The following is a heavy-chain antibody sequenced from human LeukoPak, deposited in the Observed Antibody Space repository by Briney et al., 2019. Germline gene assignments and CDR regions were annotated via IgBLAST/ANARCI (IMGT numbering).Heavy chain of an antibody. CDR2: IKQDGSEK. D-gene: IGHD6-13*01. J-gene: IGHJ4*02. CDR3: ARGGKQRLVSGYFDY. CDR1: GFTFSSYW. Sequence: PGGSLRLSCAASGFTFSSYWMSWVRQAPGKGLEWVANIKQDGSEKYYVDSVKGRFTISRDNAKNSLYLQMNSLRAEDTAVYYCARGGKQRLVSGYFDYWGQGTLVTVSS. V-gene: IGHV3-7*01.